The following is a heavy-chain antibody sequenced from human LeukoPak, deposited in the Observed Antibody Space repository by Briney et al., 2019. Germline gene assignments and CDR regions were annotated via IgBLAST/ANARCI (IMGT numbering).Heavy chain of an antibody. D-gene: IGHD2/OR15-2a*01. CDR1: GGTFSSYA. Sequence: SVKVSCKASGGTFSSYAISWVRQAPGQGLEWMGRIIPILGIANYAQKFQGRVTITADKSTSTAYMELSSLRPEDTAVYYCARDSLSWRYFDLWGRGTLVTVSS. CDR2: IIPILGIA. V-gene: IGHV1-69*04. J-gene: IGHJ2*01. CDR3: ARDSLSWRYFDL.